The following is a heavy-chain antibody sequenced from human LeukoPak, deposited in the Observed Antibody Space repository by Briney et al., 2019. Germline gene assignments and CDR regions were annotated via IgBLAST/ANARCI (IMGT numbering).Heavy chain of an antibody. CDR1: GGTLSSYA. J-gene: IGHJ6*02. Sequence: GASVKVSCKASGGTLSSYAISWVRQAPGQGLEWMGGIIPIFGTANYAQKFQGRVTITADESTSTAYMELSSLRSEDTAVYYCVRSTPPELVNYYGMDVWGQGTTVTVSS. D-gene: IGHD6-13*01. V-gene: IGHV1-69*13. CDR3: VRSTPPELVNYYGMDV. CDR2: IIPIFGTA.